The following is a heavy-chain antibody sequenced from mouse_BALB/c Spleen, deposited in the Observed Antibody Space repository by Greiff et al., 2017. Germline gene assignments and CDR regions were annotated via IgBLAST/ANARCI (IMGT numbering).Heavy chain of an antibody. CDR1: GFSLTSYG. CDR3: ASAYYGNLYYAMDY. D-gene: IGHD2-10*01. V-gene: IGHV2-2*02. CDR2: IWSGGST. J-gene: IGHJ4*01. Sequence: VQGVESGPGLVQPSQSLSITCTVSGFSLTSYGVHWVRQSPGKGLEWLGVIWSGGSTDYNAAFISRLSISKDNSKSQVFFKMNSLQANDTAIYYCASAYYGNLYYAMDYWGQGTSVTVSS.